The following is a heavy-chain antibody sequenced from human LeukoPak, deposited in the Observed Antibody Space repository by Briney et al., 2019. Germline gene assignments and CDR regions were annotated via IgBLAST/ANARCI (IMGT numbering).Heavy chain of an antibody. CDR2: ISSSGSTI. CDR3: ARSYSSAHAFDI. D-gene: IGHD6-19*01. Sequence: GGSLRLSCAASGFTFSSYEMNWVRQAPGKGLEWVSYISSSGSTIYYADSVKGRFTISGDNAKNSLYLQMNSLRAEDTAVYYCARSYSSAHAFDIWGQGTMVTVSS. V-gene: IGHV3-48*03. CDR1: GFTFSSYE. J-gene: IGHJ3*02.